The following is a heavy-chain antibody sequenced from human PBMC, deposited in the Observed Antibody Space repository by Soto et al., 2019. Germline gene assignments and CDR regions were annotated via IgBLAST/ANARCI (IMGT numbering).Heavy chain of an antibody. CDR1: GFTFRSYS. V-gene: IGHV3-48*01. D-gene: IGHD1-1*01. CDR2: ISSSSSTI. CDR3: ARAALYNWNDVSWFDP. J-gene: IGHJ5*02. Sequence: EVQLVESGGGLVQPGGSLRLSCAASGFTFRSYSMNWVRQAPGKGLEWVSYISSSSSTIYYADSVKGRFTISRDNAKNSLYLQMNSLRAEDTAVYYCARAALYNWNDVSWFDPWGQGTLVTVSS.